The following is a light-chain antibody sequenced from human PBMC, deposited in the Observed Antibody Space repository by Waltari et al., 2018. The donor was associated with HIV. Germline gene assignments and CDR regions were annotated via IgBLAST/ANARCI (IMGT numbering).Light chain of an antibody. V-gene: IGKV4-1*01. J-gene: IGKJ2*01. CDR1: PSVLYSSNNKNY. CDR2: WAS. CDR3: QQYYSSPYT. Sequence: DIVMTQSPDSLAVSLGERATINCKSSPSVLYSSNNKNYLAWYQQKPGQSPKLLIYWASTRESGVPDRFTGSGSGTDFTLTISSLQAEDVAVYYCQQYYSSPYTFGQGTKLEIK.